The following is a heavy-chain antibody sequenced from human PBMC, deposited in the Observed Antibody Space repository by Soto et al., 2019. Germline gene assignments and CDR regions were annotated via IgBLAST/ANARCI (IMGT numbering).Heavy chain of an antibody. CDR2: SHESGNT. D-gene: IGHD2-15*01. Sequence: QVQLQESGPGLVKPSGTLSLTCAVSGVSISSHDWWTWVRQPPGKGLEWIGESHESGNTNYNSSLESRVTISVDKSKNQFSLKLTSVTVADTAVYCCATRDRGRFYWGQGTLVTVSS. V-gene: IGHV4-4*01. CDR1: GVSISSHDW. CDR3: ATRDRGRFY. J-gene: IGHJ4*02.